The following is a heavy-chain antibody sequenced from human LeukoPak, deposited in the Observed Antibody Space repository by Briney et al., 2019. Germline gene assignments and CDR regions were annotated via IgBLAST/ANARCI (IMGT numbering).Heavy chain of an antibody. V-gene: IGHV4-34*01. CDR3: ARANYYDSSGYADYFDY. Sequence: KPSETLSLTCAVYGGSFSGYYWSWIRQPPGKGLEWIGEINHSGSTNYNPSLKSRVTISVDTSKNQFSLKLSSVTAADTAVYYCARANYYDSSGYADYFDYWGQGTLVTVSS. J-gene: IGHJ4*02. CDR1: GGSFSGYY. CDR2: INHSGST. D-gene: IGHD3-22*01.